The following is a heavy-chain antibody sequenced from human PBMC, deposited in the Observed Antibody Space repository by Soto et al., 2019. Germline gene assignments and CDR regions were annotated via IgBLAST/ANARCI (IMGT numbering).Heavy chain of an antibody. Sequence: SETLSLTCAVSGYSISSGYYSGWIRQPPGKGLEWIGSIYHSGSTYYNPSLKSRVTISVDTSKNQFSLKLSSVTAADTAVYYCARGYYDFWSGSQPFDYWGQGTLVTVSS. V-gene: IGHV4-38-2*01. J-gene: IGHJ4*02. CDR1: GYSISSGYY. CDR3: ARGYYDFWSGSQPFDY. D-gene: IGHD3-3*01. CDR2: IYHSGST.